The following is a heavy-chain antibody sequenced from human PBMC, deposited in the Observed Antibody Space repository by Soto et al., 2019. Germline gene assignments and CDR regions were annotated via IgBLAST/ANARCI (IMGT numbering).Heavy chain of an antibody. D-gene: IGHD3-10*01. CDR1: GGSISSYY. Sequence: SETLSLTCTVSGGSISSYYWSWIRQPPGKGLEWIGYIYYSGSTNYTPSLKSRVTISVDTSKNQFSLKLSSVTAADTAVYYCARYYSYYGSGRSSVIDYWGQGTLVTVSS. V-gene: IGHV4-59*01. J-gene: IGHJ4*02. CDR3: ARYYSYYGSGRSSVIDY. CDR2: IYYSGST.